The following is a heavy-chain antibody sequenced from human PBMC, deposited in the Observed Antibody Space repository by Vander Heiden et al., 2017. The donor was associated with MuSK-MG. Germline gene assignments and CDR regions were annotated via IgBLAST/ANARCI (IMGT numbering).Heavy chain of an antibody. CDR2: NNQSGST. CDR1: GGSFSGYY. Sequence: QVQLQQWGAGLLKPSETLSLTCAVQGGSFSGYYSSLIRQTPGKGLEWIGENNQSGSTNYNPSLKSRVTIEVDTSKNQFSLKLSSVTAADTAVYYCARGVDIVVVVAALYYFDYWGQGTLVTVSS. D-gene: IGHD2-15*01. J-gene: IGHJ4*02. V-gene: IGHV4-34*01. CDR3: ARGVDIVVVVAALYYFDY.